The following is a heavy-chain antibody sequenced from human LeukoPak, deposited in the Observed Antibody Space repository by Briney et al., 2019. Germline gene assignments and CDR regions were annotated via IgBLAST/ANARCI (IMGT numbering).Heavy chain of an antibody. CDR2: IYNSGTT. Sequence: SETLSLTCTVSGGSFSSYYWTWIRQPAGKGLEWIGRIYNSGTTNYSPSLESRVTMSLDTSKNRFSLSLSSVIAADTAVYYCARDRLGATGHWRIDVWGRGTLVTVSS. J-gene: IGHJ2*01. CDR3: ARDRLGATGHWRIDV. D-gene: IGHD1-26*01. CDR1: GGSFSSYY. V-gene: IGHV4-4*07.